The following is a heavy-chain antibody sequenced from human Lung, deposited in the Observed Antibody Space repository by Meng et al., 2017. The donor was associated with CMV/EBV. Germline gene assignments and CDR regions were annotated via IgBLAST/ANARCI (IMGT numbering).Heavy chain of an antibody. CDR3: ARARATGTDTSSPDS. V-gene: IGHV3-30*04. D-gene: IGHD6-13*01. CDR1: GFPFRSYA. Sequence: XXAASGFPFRSYAMHWVRQAPGKGLEWVAVVSHHGRNKYYADSVKGRFTISRDNSKNTLYLHMNSLRAEDSAVFYCARARATGTDTSSPDSWGQGTXVTVSS. CDR2: VSHHGRNK. J-gene: IGHJ4*02.